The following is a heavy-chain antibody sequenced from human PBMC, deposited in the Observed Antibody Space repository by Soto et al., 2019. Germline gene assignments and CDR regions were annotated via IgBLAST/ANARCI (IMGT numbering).Heavy chain of an antibody. CDR1: GFTFSSYG. J-gene: IGHJ5*02. Sequence: QVQLVESGGGVVQPGRSLRLSCAASGFTFSSYGMHWVRQAPGKGLEWVAVISCDGSNKYYADSVKGRFTISRDNSKNTLYLHMNSLRAEDTAVYYCAKDLYDFWSGYPPYNCFDPWGQGTLVTVSS. V-gene: IGHV3-30*18. CDR2: ISCDGSNK. CDR3: AKDLYDFWSGYPPYNCFDP. D-gene: IGHD3-3*01.